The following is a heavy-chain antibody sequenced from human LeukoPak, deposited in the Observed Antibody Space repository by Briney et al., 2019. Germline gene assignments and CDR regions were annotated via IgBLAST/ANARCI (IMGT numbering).Heavy chain of an antibody. CDR1: GFSFSDYA. CDR3: AKEQYKIFGVDPFDY. D-gene: IGHD3-3*01. CDR2: ISGSGGTT. Sequence: GGSLRLSCEVSGFSFSDYAMSWVRQAPGKGLEWVSSISGSGGTTYYADSVKGRFTISRDNSKNTLYLQMNSLGAEDTAVYYCAKEQYKIFGVDPFDYWGQGTLVSVTS. J-gene: IGHJ4*02. V-gene: IGHV3-23*01.